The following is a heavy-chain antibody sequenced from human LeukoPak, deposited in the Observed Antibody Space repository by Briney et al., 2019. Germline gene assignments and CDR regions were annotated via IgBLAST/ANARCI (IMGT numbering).Heavy chain of an antibody. CDR1: GYTLTELS. Sequence: GASVTVSCTVSGYTLTELSMHWVRQAPGKGLEWMGGFDPEDGETIYAQKFQGRVTMTEDTSTDTAYMELSSLRSEDTAVYYCATVTRGWEPYFDYWGQGTLVTVSS. CDR2: FDPEDGET. V-gene: IGHV1-24*01. CDR3: ATVTRGWEPYFDY. D-gene: IGHD1-26*01. J-gene: IGHJ4*02.